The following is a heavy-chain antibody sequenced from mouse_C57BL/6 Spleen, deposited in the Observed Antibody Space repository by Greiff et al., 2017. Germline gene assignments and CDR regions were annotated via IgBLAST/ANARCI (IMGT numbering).Heavy chain of an antibody. CDR2: IDPETGGT. Sequence: VQLQQSGAELVRPGASVTLSCKASGYTFTDYEMHWVKQTPVHGLEWIGAIDPETGGTAYNQKFKGKAILTADKSSSTAYMELRSLTSEDSAVYYCTRVYYGSSYDYAMDYWGQGTSVTVSS. J-gene: IGHJ4*01. V-gene: IGHV1-15*01. CDR1: GYTFTDYE. CDR3: TRVYYGSSYDYAMDY. D-gene: IGHD1-1*01.